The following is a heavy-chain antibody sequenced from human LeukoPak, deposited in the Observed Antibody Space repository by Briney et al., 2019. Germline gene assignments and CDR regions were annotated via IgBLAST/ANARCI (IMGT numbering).Heavy chain of an antibody. CDR3: ARDFRDCSSTSCYGDAFDI. J-gene: IGHJ3*02. Sequence: PGGSLRLSCAASGFTFSSYWMSWVRQAPGKGLEWVANIKQDGSEKYYVDSVKGRFTISRDNDKNSLYLQMNSLRAEDTAVYYCARDFRDCSSTSCYGDAFDIWGQGTMVTVSS. V-gene: IGHV3-7*03. D-gene: IGHD2-2*01. CDR2: IKQDGSEK. CDR1: GFTFSSYW.